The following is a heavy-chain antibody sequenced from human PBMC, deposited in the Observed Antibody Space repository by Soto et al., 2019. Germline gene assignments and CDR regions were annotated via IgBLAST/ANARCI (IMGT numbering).Heavy chain of an antibody. Sequence: SETLSLTCTVSGGSISSYYWSWIRQPPGKGLEWIGYIYYSGSTNYNPSLKSRVTVSVDTSKNQFSLKLSSVTAADTAVYYCAFSETDSFDYWGQGTLVTVSS. J-gene: IGHJ4*02. CDR3: AFSETDSFDY. V-gene: IGHV4-59*01. CDR1: GGSISSYY. CDR2: IYYSGST.